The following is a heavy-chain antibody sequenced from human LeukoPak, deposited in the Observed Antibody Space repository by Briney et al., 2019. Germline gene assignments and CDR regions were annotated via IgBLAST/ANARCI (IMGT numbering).Heavy chain of an antibody. J-gene: IGHJ4*02. D-gene: IGHD1-20*01. V-gene: IGHV3-23*01. CDR3: AKYKWNWDYFDY. Sequence: GGSLRLSCAASGFTFRSYAMSWVRQAPGKGLEWVSAISGSGGSTYYADSVKGRFTISRDNSKNTLYLQMNSLRAEDTAVYYCAKYKWNWDYFDYWGQGTLVTVSS. CDR2: ISGSGGST. CDR1: GFTFRSYA.